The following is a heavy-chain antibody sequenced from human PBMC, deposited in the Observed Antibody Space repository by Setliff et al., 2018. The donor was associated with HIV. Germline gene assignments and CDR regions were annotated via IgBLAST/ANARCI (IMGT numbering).Heavy chain of an antibody. CDR2: IIPIFGTA. CDR1: GGTFSSYA. V-gene: IGHV1-69*05. CDR3: ARDPVLAVAGSGDWFDP. Sequence: SVKVSCKASGGTFSSYAISWVRQAPGQGLEWMGGIIPIFGTANYAQKFQGRVTMTRDTSTSTVYMELSSLRSEDTAVYYCARDPVLAVAGSGDWFDPWGQGTLVTVSS. D-gene: IGHD6-19*01. J-gene: IGHJ5*02.